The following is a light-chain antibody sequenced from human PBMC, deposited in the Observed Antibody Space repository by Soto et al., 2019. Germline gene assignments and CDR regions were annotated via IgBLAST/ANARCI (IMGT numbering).Light chain of an antibody. CDR3: ASWDDSLNAYV. V-gene: IGLV1-44*01. CDR1: SSNIGSNT. Sequence: QSVLTQPPSASGTPGQRVTISCSGSSSNIGSNTVNWYQQLPGTAPKLLIYSNNQRPSGVPDRFSGSKSGTSASLAISGLQSEDEADYYCASWDDSLNAYVYGLATKVTVL. J-gene: IGLJ1*01. CDR2: SNN.